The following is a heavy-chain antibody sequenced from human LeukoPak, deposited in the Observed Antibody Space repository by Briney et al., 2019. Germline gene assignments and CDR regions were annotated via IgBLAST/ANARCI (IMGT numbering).Heavy chain of an antibody. D-gene: IGHD3-10*01. CDR1: GFTFSSYD. Sequence: GGSLRLSCAASGFTFSSYDMHWVRQATGKGLEWASAIGTAGDTYYPGSVKGRFTISRENAKNSLYLQMNSLRAGDTAVYYCARDAAIWFGELVRGPSFDYWGQGTLVTVSS. CDR2: IGTAGDT. CDR3: ARDAAIWFGELVRGPSFDY. V-gene: IGHV3-13*01. J-gene: IGHJ4*02.